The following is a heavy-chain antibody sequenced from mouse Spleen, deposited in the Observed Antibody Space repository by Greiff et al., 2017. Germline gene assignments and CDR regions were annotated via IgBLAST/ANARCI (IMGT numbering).Heavy chain of an antibody. CDR1: GYTFTDYY. CDR2: IFPGSGST. CDR3: ARFDYDGSLAMDY. V-gene: IGHV1-75*01. J-gene: IGHJ4*01. D-gene: IGHD2-3*01. Sequence: SGPELVKPGASVKISCKASGYTFTDYYINWVKQRPGQGLEWIGWIFPGSGSTYYNEKFKGKATLTVDKSSSTAYMLLSSLTSEDSAVYFCARFDYDGSLAMDYWGQGTSVTVSS.